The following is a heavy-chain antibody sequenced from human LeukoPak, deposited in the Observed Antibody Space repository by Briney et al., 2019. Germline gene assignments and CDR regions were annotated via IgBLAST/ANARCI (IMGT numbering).Heavy chain of an antibody. V-gene: IGHV1-69*05. CDR1: GGTFSSYA. Sequence: ASVKVSCKASGGTFSSYAISWVRQAPGQGLEWMGGIIPIFGTANYAQKFQGRVTITTDESTSTAYMELSSLRSEDTAVYYCARGLYYDILTGYQDFDYWGQGTLVTVSS. J-gene: IGHJ4*02. CDR2: IIPIFGTA. CDR3: ARGLYYDILTGYQDFDY. D-gene: IGHD3-9*01.